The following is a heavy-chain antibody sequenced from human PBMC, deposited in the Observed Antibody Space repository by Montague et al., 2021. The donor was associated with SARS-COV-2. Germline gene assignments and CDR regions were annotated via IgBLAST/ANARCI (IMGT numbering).Heavy chain of an antibody. CDR2: ISHEGSYK. CDR3: ARDLGSTGYFDPYYYHGMDV. CDR1: GFPFSSYA. Sequence: SRRLSCAASGFPFSSYALHWVRQAPGKGLEWVADISHEGSYKYYADSVKGRFTISRDNSKNTLYLDMNSLRAEDTALYYCARDLGSTGYFDPYYYHGMDVWGQGTTVTVSS. J-gene: IGHJ6*02. D-gene: IGHD3-9*01. V-gene: IGHV3-30*04.